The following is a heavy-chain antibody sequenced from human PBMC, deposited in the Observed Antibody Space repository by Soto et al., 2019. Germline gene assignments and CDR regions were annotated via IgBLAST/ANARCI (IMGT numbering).Heavy chain of an antibody. J-gene: IGHJ6*02. D-gene: IGHD3-3*01. Sequence: QVQLVQSGAEVKKPGSSVKVSCKASGGTFSSYANSWVRQAPGQGLEWMGGIIPIFGSTNYAQKFQGRVTITADESTSTAYMELSSLRSEDTAVYYCARGGLRFLDCAMDVWGQGTTVTVSS. CDR1: GGTFSSYA. V-gene: IGHV1-69*12. CDR3: ARGGLRFLDCAMDV. CDR2: IIPIFGST.